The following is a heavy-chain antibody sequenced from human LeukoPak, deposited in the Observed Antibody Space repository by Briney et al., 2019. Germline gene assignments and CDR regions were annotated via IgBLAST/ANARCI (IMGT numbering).Heavy chain of an antibody. CDR2: INSDGSIT. Sequence: GGSLRLPCAASGFTFTTYWMHWVRQAPGKGLVWVSHINSDGSITSYADSVKGRFTISRDNAKNTLYLQMNSLRAEDTAVYYCARRRYNWNAIDYWGQGTLVTVSS. D-gene: IGHD1-20*01. CDR1: GFTFTTYW. V-gene: IGHV3-74*01. J-gene: IGHJ4*02. CDR3: ARRRYNWNAIDY.